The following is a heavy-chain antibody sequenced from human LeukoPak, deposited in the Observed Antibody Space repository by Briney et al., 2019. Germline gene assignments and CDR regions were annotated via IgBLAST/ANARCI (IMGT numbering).Heavy chain of an antibody. J-gene: IGHJ4*02. CDR3: ARASYYYDSSGFDY. CDR1: GFTFSSYG. CDR2: ISYDGSNK. V-gene: IGHV3-30*03. Sequence: GGSLRPSCAASGFTFSSYGMHWVRQAPGKGLEWVAVISYDGSNKYYADSVKGRFTISRDNAKNSLYLQMNSLRAEDTAVYYCARASYYYDSSGFDYWGQGTLVTVSS. D-gene: IGHD3-22*01.